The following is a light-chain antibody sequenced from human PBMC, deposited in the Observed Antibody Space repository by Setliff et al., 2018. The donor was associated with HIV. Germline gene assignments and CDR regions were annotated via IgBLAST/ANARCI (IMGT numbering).Light chain of an antibody. Sequence: ALTQPASVSGSPGQSITISCSGTSSDVGGYNYVSWYQQHPGKAPKLMIYEVSNRPSGVSNRFSGSKSGNTASLTISGLQAEDEADYYCSSYTSSSTLVFGTGTKVTVL. CDR3: SSYTSSSTLV. CDR1: SSDVGGYNY. CDR2: EVS. V-gene: IGLV2-14*01. J-gene: IGLJ1*01.